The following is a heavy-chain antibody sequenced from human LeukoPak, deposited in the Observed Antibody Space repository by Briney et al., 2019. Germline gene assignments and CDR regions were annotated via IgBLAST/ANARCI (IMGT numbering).Heavy chain of an antibody. CDR3: ARGRKYTSGYRVTELGSGYSDY. CDR2: INPNSGGT. J-gene: IGHJ4*02. Sequence: ASVTISCKASGYTFTGYYMHWVRQAPGQGLEWMGWINPNSGGTNYAQKFQGRVTMTRDTSISTAYMELSRLRSDDTAVYYCARGRKYTSGYRVTELGSGYSDYWGQGTLVTVSS. V-gene: IGHV1-2*02. CDR1: GYTFTGYY. D-gene: IGHD5-18*01.